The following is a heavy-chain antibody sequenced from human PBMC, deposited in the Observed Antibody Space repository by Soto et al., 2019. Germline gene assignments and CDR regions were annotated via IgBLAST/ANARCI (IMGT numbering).Heavy chain of an antibody. CDR1: GYTFTGYY. Sequence: ASVKVSCKASGYTFTGYYMHWVRQAPGQGLEWMGWINPNSGGTNYAQKFQGWVTMTRDTSISTAYMELSRLRSDDTAVYYCARGSWVTGPGERNIYYYYGIDVWGQGTTVTVYS. J-gene: IGHJ6*02. CDR2: INPNSGGT. V-gene: IGHV1-2*04. CDR3: ARGSWVTGPGERNIYYYYGIDV. D-gene: IGHD1-20*01.